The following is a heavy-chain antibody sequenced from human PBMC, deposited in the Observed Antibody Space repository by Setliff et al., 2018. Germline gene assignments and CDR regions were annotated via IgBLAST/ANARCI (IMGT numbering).Heavy chain of an antibody. CDR2: IYDSGSS. Sequence: SETLSLTCTVSGGSVSNSGFFWGWLRQAPGKGLEWIGNIYDSGSSNYNASLKSRLIITRDTSKNQISLKLTSVTAADTAVYYCGRGLSRIGGWGNWFDPWGQGILVTVSS. V-gene: IGHV4-39*01. CDR3: GRGLSRIGGWGNWFDP. J-gene: IGHJ5*02. D-gene: IGHD2-15*01. CDR1: GGSVSNSGFF.